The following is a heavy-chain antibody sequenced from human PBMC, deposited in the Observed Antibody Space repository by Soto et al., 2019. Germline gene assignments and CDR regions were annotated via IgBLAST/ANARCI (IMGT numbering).Heavy chain of an antibody. V-gene: IGHV1-69*01. CDR1: GGTFSSYA. J-gene: IGHJ4*02. Sequence: QVQLVQSGAEVKKPGSSVKVSCKASGGTFSSYAISWVRQAPGQGLEWMGGIIPIFGTANYAQKFQGRVTITADESTSTAYMELSSLRSEDTAVYYCAGNRWESGDYHWGSPRIYFDYWGQGTLVTVSS. D-gene: IGHD4-17*01. CDR2: IIPIFGTA. CDR3: AGNRWESGDYHWGSPRIYFDY.